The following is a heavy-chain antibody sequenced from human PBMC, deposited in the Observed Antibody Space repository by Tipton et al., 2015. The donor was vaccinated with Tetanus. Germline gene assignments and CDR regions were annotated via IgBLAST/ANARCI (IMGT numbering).Heavy chain of an antibody. CDR2: IFYSGST. J-gene: IGHJ4*02. CDR1: GVSIRSSTYF. Sequence: TLSLTCAVSGVSIRSSTYFWGWIRQPPGKGLEWIGHIFYSGSTNSNYSLKSRITISQDTSNNQFSLKLTSVTAADTAVYYCARANYDFPKKGPFDSWGQGTLVIVSS. V-gene: IGHV4-61*05. CDR3: ARANYDFPKKGPFDS. D-gene: IGHD3-3*01.